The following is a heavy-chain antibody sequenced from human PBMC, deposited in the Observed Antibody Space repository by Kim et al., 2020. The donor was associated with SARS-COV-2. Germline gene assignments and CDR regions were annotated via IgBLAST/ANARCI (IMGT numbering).Heavy chain of an antibody. V-gene: IGHV1-3*01. CDR3: VRGIGRFGANYGMDV. CDR2: INDGNGYT. CDR1: GYTFSHYA. Sequence: ASVKVSCKASGYTFSHYAIHWVRQAPGQRLEWMGWINDGNGYTKYSENFQGRVTFTSDTSASTAYMDLSTLRSEDTAMFFCVRGIGRFGANYGMDVWGRGTTVIVSS. D-gene: IGHD3-10*01. J-gene: IGHJ6*02.